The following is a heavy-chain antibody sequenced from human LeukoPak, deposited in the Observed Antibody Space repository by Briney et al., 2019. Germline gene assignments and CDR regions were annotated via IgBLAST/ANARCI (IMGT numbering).Heavy chain of an antibody. V-gene: IGHV4-39*01. CDR1: GGSISSSSYY. J-gene: IGHJ3*02. CDR2: IYYGGST. CDR3: ARHPDAFDI. Sequence: SETLSLTCTVSGGSISSSSYYWGWIRQPPEKGLEWIGSIYYGGSTYYNPSLKSRVTISVDTSKNQFSLKLSSVTAADTAVYYCARHPDAFDIWGQGTMVTVSS.